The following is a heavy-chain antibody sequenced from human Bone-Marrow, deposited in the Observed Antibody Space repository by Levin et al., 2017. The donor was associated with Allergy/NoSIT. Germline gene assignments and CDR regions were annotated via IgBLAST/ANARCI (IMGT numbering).Heavy chain of an antibody. CDR2: IIPILGIA. J-gene: IGHJ4*02. D-gene: IGHD5-24*01. Sequence: KISCKASGGTFSSYTISWVRQAPGQGLEWMGRIIPILGIANYAQKFQGRVTITADKSTSTAYMELSSLRSEDTAVYYCARGPGGDGYNPPENWGQGTLVTVSS. V-gene: IGHV1-69*02. CDR3: ARGPGGDGYNPPEN. CDR1: GGTFSSYT.